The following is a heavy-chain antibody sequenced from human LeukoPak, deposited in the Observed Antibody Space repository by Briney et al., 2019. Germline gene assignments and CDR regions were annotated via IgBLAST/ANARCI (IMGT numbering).Heavy chain of an antibody. CDR2: INHSGST. J-gene: IGHJ6*02. CDR3: ARGRYYYGSGSYFPHYYYYYGMDV. D-gene: IGHD3-10*01. V-gene: IGHV4-34*01. Sequence: SETLSLTCAVYGGSFSGYYWSWIRQPPGKGLEWIGEINHSGSTNYNPSLKSRVTISVDTSKNQFSPKLSSVTAADTAVYYCARGRYYYGSGSYFPHYYYYYGMDVWGQGTTVTVSS. CDR1: GGSFSGYY.